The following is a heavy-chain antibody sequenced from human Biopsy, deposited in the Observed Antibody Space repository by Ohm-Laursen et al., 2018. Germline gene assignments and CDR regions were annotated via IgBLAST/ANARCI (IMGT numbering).Heavy chain of an antibody. J-gene: IGHJ5*02. CDR3: TRGGYYYDSLAYYYWFDP. CDR2: INTKTGVT. V-gene: IGHV1-2*02. CDR1: GYTFTSYH. D-gene: IGHD3-22*01. Sequence: ASVKVSCKASGYTFTSYHVHWVRQAPGQGLEWMGWINTKTGVTNYAQKLQGRVTMPRDTSISTAYVDLSSLRSDDTAVYYCTRGGYYYDSLAYYYWFDPWGQGTLVTVSS.